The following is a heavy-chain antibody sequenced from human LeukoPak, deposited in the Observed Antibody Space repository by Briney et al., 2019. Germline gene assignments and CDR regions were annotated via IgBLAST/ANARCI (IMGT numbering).Heavy chain of an antibody. CDR2: ISYDGSNK. Sequence: GRSLRLSCAASGFTFSSYGMHWVRQAPGKGLEWVAVISYDGSNKYYADSVKGRFTISRDNSKNTLYLQMNSLRAEDTAVYYCAKDLYKGITMVRGPFDYWGQGTLVTVSS. D-gene: IGHD3-10*01. CDR1: GFTFSSYG. CDR3: AKDLYKGITMVRGPFDY. V-gene: IGHV3-30*18. J-gene: IGHJ4*02.